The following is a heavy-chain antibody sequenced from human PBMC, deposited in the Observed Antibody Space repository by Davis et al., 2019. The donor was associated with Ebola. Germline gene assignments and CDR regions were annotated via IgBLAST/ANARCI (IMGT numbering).Heavy chain of an antibody. CDR2: ISSSGSTI. J-gene: IGHJ3*02. V-gene: IGHV3-48*04. Sequence: PGGSLRLSCAASGFTFSSYAMNWVRQAPGKGLEWVSYISSSGSTIYYADSVKGRFTISRDNAKNSLYLQMNSLRAEDTAVYYCARGLWQWLAHDAFDIWGQGTMVTVSS. CDR1: GFTFSSYA. CDR3: ARGLWQWLAHDAFDI. D-gene: IGHD6-19*01.